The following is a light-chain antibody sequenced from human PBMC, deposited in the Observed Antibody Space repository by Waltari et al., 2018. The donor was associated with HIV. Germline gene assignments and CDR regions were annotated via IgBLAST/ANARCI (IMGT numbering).Light chain of an antibody. J-gene: IGKJ1*01. V-gene: IGKV3-20*01. CDR2: GAS. CDR3: QQYIGSPRT. CDR1: QTISSTY. Sequence: EIALTQSPGTLSLSPGERATLSGRASQTISSTYLAWYQQKPGQAPRLLIYGASNRATGIPDRFSGSGSGTDFTLTISSLEPEDCAVYYCQQYIGSPRTFGQGTKVELK.